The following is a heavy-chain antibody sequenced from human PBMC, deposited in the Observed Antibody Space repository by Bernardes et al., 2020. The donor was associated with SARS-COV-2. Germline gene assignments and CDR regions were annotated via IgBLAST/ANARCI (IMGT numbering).Heavy chain of an antibody. D-gene: IGHD3-3*01. CDR1: GASISSSTYY. CDR3: ARRTMGFWSSFPFDP. J-gene: IGHJ5*02. CDR2: IYFNGNT. Sequence: SETLSLTCAVSGASISSSTYYWGWIRQPPGKRLEWIGTIYFNGNTNYNPSLKSRVTISVDTSKNHFSLNLTSVTAADTAVYYCARRTMGFWSSFPFDPWGQGTLVTVSS. V-gene: IGHV4-39*02.